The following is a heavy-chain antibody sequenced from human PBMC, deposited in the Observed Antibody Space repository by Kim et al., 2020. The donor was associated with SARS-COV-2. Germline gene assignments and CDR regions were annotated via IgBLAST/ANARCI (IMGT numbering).Heavy chain of an antibody. CDR1: GYTFSSYY. Sequence: ASVKVSCKASGYTFSSYYMSWVRQAPGQGLEWMGIINPICGSANYAQKFQGRVTMTTDTSTSTAYMELSSLRSEDTAVYYCARGSAGSYFCSTGLDVWGQGTPVTVSS. CDR3: ARGSAGSYFCSTGLDV. CDR2: INPICGSA. V-gene: IGHV1-46*01. D-gene: IGHD3-22*01. J-gene: IGHJ6*02.